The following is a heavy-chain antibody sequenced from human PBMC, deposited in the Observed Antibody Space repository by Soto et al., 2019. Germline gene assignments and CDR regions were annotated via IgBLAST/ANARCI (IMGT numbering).Heavy chain of an antibody. CDR2: IYYSGIT. Sequence: QVQLQESGPGLVKPSQTLSLTCTVSGGSISSGGYYWSWIRQHPGKGLEWIGYIYYSGITYYNPSLKSRVTISVDTSKNQFSLKLSSVTAADTAVYYCARESPGYYGDDAFDIWGQGTMVTVSS. CDR3: ARESPGYYGDDAFDI. V-gene: IGHV4-31*03. J-gene: IGHJ3*02. D-gene: IGHD4-17*01. CDR1: GGSISSGGYY.